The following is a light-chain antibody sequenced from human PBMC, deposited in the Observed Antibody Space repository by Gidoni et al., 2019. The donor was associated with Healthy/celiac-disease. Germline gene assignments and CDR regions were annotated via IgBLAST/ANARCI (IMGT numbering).Light chain of an antibody. J-gene: IGLJ2*01. Sequence: QSVLTQPPSASGTPGQRVTISCSGSSSNIGSNTLNWYQQLPGTAPKLLIYSNNQLPSGVPDRFSGSKSGTSASLAISGLQSEDEADYYCAAWDDSLNGVVFGGGTKLTVL. CDR1: SSNIGSNT. V-gene: IGLV1-44*01. CDR3: AAWDDSLNGVV. CDR2: SNN.